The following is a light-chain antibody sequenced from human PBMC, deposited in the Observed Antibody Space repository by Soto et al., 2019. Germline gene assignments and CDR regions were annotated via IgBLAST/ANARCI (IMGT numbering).Light chain of an antibody. CDR1: EIVRTF. CDR2: GAS. J-gene: IGKJ1*01. CDR3: QQHSHWPPWT. V-gene: IGKV3-11*01. Sequence: VLTQSPATLSLSPVERATLSCRASEIVRTFVDWYEQKPGQAPRLLIYGASNRATDIPARFSGSGSGTDFTLTISNLEPEDFAVYYCQQHSHWPPWTFGQGTRGKIQ.